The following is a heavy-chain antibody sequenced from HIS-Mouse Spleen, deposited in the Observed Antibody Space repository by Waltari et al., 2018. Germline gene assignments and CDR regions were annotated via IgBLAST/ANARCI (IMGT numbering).Heavy chain of an antibody. CDR2: IYYSGST. CDR3: ARAYGGSCYGY. CDR1: GCSISSRGYY. Sequence: QVQLQESGPGLVKPSQTLSLTCTVPGCSISSRGYYWSWIRQHPGKGLEWIGYIYYSGSTYYNPSLKSRVTISVDTSKNQFSLKLSSVTAADTAVYYCARAYGGSCYGYWGQGTLVTVSS. V-gene: IGHV4-31*03. J-gene: IGHJ4*02. D-gene: IGHD2-15*01.